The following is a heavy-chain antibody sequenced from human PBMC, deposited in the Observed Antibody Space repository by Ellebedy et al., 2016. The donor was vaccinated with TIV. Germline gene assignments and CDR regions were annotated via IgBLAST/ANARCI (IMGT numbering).Heavy chain of an antibody. CDR3: ARAFDSDF. Sequence: ASVKVSCKASGYTFTAYPMNWVRQAPGQGLEWMGIINPSGGSTTYAQKFQGRVTMTRDTSTSTVYMELSSLRYEDTAVYYCARAFDSDFWGQGTLVTVSS. CDR1: GYTFTAYP. V-gene: IGHV1-46*01. D-gene: IGHD2/OR15-2a*01. J-gene: IGHJ4*02. CDR2: INPSGGST.